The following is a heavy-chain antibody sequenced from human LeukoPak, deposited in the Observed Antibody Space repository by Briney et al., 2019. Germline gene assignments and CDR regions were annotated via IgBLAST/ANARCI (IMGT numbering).Heavy chain of an antibody. J-gene: IGHJ4*02. CDR1: GFTFSSYS. D-gene: IGHD3-16*01. CDR2: ISSRSSYI. Sequence: SGGSLRLSCAASGFTFSSYSMNWVRQAPGKGLEWVSSISSRSSYIYYADSVKGRFTISRDNAKNSLYLQMNSLRAEDTAVYYCASFGDYFDYWGQGTLVTVSS. V-gene: IGHV3-21*01. CDR3: ASFGDYFDY.